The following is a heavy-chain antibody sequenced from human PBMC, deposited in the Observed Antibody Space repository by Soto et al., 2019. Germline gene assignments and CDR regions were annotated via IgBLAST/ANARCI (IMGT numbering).Heavy chain of an antibody. CDR3: ARGPISGSYSGLYFQH. V-gene: IGHV3-30-3*01. CDR1: GFTFSSYA. D-gene: IGHD1-26*01. J-gene: IGHJ1*01. Sequence: GGSLRLSCAASGFTFSSYAMHWVRQAPGKGLEWVAVISYDGSNKYYADSVKGRFTISRDNSKNTLYLQMNSLRAEDTAVYYCARGPISGSYSGLYFQHWGQGTLVTVSS. CDR2: ISYDGSNK.